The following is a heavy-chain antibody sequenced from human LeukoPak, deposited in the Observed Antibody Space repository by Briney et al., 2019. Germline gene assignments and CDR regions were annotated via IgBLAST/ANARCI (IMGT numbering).Heavy chain of an antibody. CDR1: GFTFSSYG. CDR3: AKDSADMVRGVISFDY. J-gene: IGHJ4*02. CDR2: MSGDGATT. D-gene: IGHD3-10*01. V-gene: IGHV3-23*01. Sequence: PGGSLRLSCAASGFTFSSYGMSWVRQAPGKGLEWVSAMSGDGATTYYADSVKSRFTISRDNSKNTLYLQMNSLRAEDTAVYHCAKDSADMVRGVISFDYWGQGTLVTVSS.